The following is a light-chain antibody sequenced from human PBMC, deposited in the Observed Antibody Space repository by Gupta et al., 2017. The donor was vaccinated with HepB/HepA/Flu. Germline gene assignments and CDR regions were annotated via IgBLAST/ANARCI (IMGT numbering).Light chain of an antibody. V-gene: IGLV3-21*03. CDR1: DIGSKS. Sequence: SYVLTQPPPVSVAPGKTARITCGGNDIGSKSVHWYQQKPGQAPVLVVYDDSDRPSGIPERFSGSNSGNTATLIISGVEAGDEADYYCQVRDTSSDHWVFGGGTKLIVL. CDR3: QVRDTSSDHWV. J-gene: IGLJ3*02. CDR2: DDS.